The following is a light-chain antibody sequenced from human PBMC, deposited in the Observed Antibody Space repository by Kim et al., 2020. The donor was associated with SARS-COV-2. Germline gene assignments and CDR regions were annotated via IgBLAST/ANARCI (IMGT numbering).Light chain of an antibody. CDR1: QGVRND. J-gene: IGKJ2*01. CDR3: LQDYNYPYT. V-gene: IGKV1-6*01. Sequence: AAGGDTVAGACRGSQGVRNDLGWYQQKPGKAPKLLIYSASSLQSGVPSRFSGSGSGTDFTLTISSLQPEDFATYYCLQDYNYPYTFGQGTKLEI. CDR2: SAS.